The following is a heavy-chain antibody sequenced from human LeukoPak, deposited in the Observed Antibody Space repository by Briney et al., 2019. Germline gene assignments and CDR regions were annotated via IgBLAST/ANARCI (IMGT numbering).Heavy chain of an antibody. D-gene: IGHD2-15*01. CDR1: GYTFTGYY. V-gene: IGHV1-2*02. CDR3: ARGHRGYCSGGSCPKYFDY. J-gene: IGHJ4*02. Sequence: ASVKVSCKASGYTFTGYYMHWVRQAPGQGLEWMGWINPNSGGTNYAQKFQGRVTMTRDTSISTAYMELSRLRSDDTAVYYCARGHRGYCSGGSCPKYFDYWGQGTLVTVSS. CDR2: INPNSGGT.